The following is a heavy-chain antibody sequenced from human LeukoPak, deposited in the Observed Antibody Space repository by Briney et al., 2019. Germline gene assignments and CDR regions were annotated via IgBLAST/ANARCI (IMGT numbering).Heavy chain of an antibody. CDR1: GYTFTDYA. Sequence: ASVKVSCKASGYTFTDYAMHWVRQAPGQSLEWMGWINVGNGNTKFSQKFQDRVTISRDTSASTAYMELSSLKSEDTAVYYCARGVAATLKNPYYYYGMDVWGQGTTVTVSS. V-gene: IGHV1-3*01. D-gene: IGHD2-15*01. J-gene: IGHJ6*02. CDR3: ARGVAATLKNPYYYYGMDV. CDR2: INVGNGNT.